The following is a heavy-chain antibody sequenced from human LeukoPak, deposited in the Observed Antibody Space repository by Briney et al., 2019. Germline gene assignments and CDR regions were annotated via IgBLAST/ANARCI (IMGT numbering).Heavy chain of an antibody. CDR2: ISSSSSYI. CDR1: GFTFSSYS. D-gene: IGHD2-15*01. Sequence: GGPLRLSCAASGFTFSSYSMNWVRQAPGKGLEWVSSISSSSSYIYYADSVKGRFTISRNNAKNSLYLQMNSLRAEDTAVYYCAKNPAAVVGWFDPWGQGTLVTVSS. CDR3: AKNPAAVVGWFDP. V-gene: IGHV3-21*01. J-gene: IGHJ5*02.